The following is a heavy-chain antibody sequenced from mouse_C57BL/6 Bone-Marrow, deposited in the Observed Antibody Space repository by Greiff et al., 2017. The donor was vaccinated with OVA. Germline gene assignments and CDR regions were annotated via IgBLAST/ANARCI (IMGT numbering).Heavy chain of an antibody. CDR1: GFTFSSYA. D-gene: IGHD3-2*02. CDR2: ISDGGSYT. CDR3: ARDDSSGYYAMDY. Sequence: VQLVESGGGLVKPGGSLKLSCAASGFTFSSYAMSWVRQTPEKRLEWVATISDGGSYTYYPDNVKGRFTISRDNAKNNLYLQMSHLKSEDTAMYYCARDDSSGYYAMDYWGQGTSVTVSS. V-gene: IGHV5-4*01. J-gene: IGHJ4*01.